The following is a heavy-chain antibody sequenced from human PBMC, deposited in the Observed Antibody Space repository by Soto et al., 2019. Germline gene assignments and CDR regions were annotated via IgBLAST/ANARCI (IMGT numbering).Heavy chain of an antibody. CDR2: IIPIFGTA. Sequence: ASVKVSCKASGGTFSSYAISWVRQAPGQGLEWMGGIIPIFGTANYAQKFQGRVTITADESTSTAYMELSSLRSEDTAVYYCARGGIAAAGKRYFDYWGQGTLVTVSS. D-gene: IGHD6-13*01. CDR3: ARGGIAAAGKRYFDY. V-gene: IGHV1-69*13. CDR1: GGTFSSYA. J-gene: IGHJ4*02.